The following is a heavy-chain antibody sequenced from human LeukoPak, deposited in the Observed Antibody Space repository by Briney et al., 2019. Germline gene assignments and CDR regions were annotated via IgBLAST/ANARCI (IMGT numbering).Heavy chain of an antibody. CDR3: GKKPPVYCRDGSCHFDF. V-gene: IGHV3-23*01. D-gene: IGHD2-15*01. Sequence: GGALRLSCATSGFSFSSFAMSWVRQGPGKGLEWVSTVSGSGVRTYYADSMKGRFTISRDNSKNTLYLQINRLRAEDTAVYYSGKKPPVYCRDGSCHFDFWGQGATVTVSS. CDR1: GFSFSSFA. CDR2: VSGSGVRT. J-gene: IGHJ4*02.